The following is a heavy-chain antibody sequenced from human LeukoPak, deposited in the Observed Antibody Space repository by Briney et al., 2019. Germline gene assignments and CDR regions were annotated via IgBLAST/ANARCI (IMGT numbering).Heavy chain of an antibody. V-gene: IGHV4-59*01. Sequence: SETLSLTCAVYGGSFTGYNWNWIRQTPGKGLEWIGYIYYSGSTNYNPSLKSRVTISVDTSKNQFSLKLRSVTAADTAVYYCARISSSNWYNERGAFDVWGQGTMVTVSS. CDR3: ARISSSNWYNERGAFDV. CDR1: GGSFTGYN. J-gene: IGHJ3*01. CDR2: IYYSGST. D-gene: IGHD6-13*01.